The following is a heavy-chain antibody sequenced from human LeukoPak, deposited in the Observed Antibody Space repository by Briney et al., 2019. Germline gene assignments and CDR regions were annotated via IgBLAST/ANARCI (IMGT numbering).Heavy chain of an antibody. CDR2: INPNSGGT. J-gene: IGHJ5*02. CDR1: GYTFTGYY. CDR3: ARGQKPAAPRNWNNYGFDP. V-gene: IGHV1-2*02. D-gene: IGHD1/OR15-1a*01. Sequence: ASVKVSCKASGYTFTGYYMHWVRQAPGQGLEWMGWINPNSGGTNYAQKFQGRVTMTRDTSISTAYMELSRLRSDDTAVYYCARGQKPAAPRNWNNYGFDPWGQGTLVTVSS.